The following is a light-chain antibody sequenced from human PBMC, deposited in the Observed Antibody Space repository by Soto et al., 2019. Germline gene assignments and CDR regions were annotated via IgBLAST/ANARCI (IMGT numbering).Light chain of an antibody. CDR2: AAS. CDR1: QSISSY. J-gene: IGKJ1*01. CDR3: LQDYNYPRT. V-gene: IGKV1-6*01. Sequence: QMTQYTSSLSASVGDRVTITCRASQSISSYLNWYQQKPGKAPKLLIYAASSLQSGVPSRFSGSGSGTDFTLTISSLQPEDFATYYCLQDYNYPRTFGQGTKVDI.